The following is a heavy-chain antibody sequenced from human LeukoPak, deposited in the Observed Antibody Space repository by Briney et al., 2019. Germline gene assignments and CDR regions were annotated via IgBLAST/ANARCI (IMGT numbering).Heavy chain of an antibody. Sequence: SETLSLTCNVSGDFVGTHYWSCSRQSPGRRVEWGGSAYYTGKTNYNPSLQNRLTISTDTSKNHFSLRLISVTAADTAVYYCARGSGGYVYAYGVKWFDSWGRGILVTVSS. J-gene: IGHJ5*01. CDR1: GDFVGTHY. D-gene: IGHD5-18*01. CDR2: AYYTGKT. V-gene: IGHV4-59*02. CDR3: ARGSGGYVYAYGVKWFDS.